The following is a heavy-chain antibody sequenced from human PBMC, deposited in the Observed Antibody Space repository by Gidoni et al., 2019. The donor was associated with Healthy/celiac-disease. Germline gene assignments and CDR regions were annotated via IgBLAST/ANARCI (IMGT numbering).Heavy chain of an antibody. J-gene: IGHJ4*02. D-gene: IGHD6-13*01. CDR3: ATGIAAAGTPLFGY. CDR2: IYSGGST. CDR1: GFTVSSNY. V-gene: IGHV3-66*01. Sequence: EVQLVESGGGLVQPGGSLRLSGAASGFTVSSNYMSWVRQAPGKGLEWVSVIYSGGSTYYADSVKGRFTISRDNSKNTLYLQMNSLRAEDTAVYYCATGIAAAGTPLFGYWGQGTLVTVSS.